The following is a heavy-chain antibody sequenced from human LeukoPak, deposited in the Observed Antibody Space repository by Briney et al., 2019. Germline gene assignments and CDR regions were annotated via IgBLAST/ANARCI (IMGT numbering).Heavy chain of an antibody. J-gene: IGHJ4*02. V-gene: IGHV1-18*01. CDR2: ISAYNGNT. CDR1: GYTFTGYG. Sequence: ASVKVSCKASGYTFTGYGISWVRQAPGQGLEWMGWISAYNGNTNYAQKLQGRVTMTTDTSTSTAYMELRSLRSEDTAVYYCARDGGIAAAGIYYFDYWGQGTLVTVSS. D-gene: IGHD6-13*01. CDR3: ARDGGIAAAGIYYFDY.